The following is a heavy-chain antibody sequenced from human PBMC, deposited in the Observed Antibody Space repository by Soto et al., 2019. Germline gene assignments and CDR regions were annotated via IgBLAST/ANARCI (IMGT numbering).Heavy chain of an antibody. V-gene: IGHV3-23*01. J-gene: IGHJ4*01. D-gene: IGHD3-10*01. Sequence: VGSLRLSCAASGFPFNTYAMNWVRQAPGKGLEWVSVVSGSGDDTYYADTVKGRFTISRDNSKNSLYLQMDSLRAEDTAVYYCARDSGYGSGSSVNHYLDCWGRGTLVTVSS. CDR3: ARDSGYGSGSSVNHYLDC. CDR1: GFPFNTYA. CDR2: VSGSGDDT.